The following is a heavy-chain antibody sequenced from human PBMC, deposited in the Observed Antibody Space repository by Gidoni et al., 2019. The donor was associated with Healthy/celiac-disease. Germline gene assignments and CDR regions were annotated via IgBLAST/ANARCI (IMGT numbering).Heavy chain of an antibody. CDR2: ISSSSSYT. D-gene: IGHD3-9*01. CDR3: ARVYFDWLLFDY. J-gene: IGHJ4*02. Sequence: QVQLVESGGGLVKPGGSLRLSCAASGFPFSDYYMSWIRQAPGKGLEWVSYISSSSSYTNYADSVKGRFTISRDNAKNSLYLQMNSLRPEDTAVYYCARVYFDWLLFDYWGQGTLVTVSS. V-gene: IGHV3-11*05. CDR1: GFPFSDYY.